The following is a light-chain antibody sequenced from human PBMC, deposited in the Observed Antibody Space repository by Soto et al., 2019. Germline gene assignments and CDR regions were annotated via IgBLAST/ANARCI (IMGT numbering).Light chain of an antibody. CDR1: SSNTGKNY. Sequence: QSVLTQPPSVSAAPGQKVTISCSGGSSNTGKNYVSWYQQFPGTAPKLLIYDNDKRPSGIPDRFSASKSGTSATLGITGLQTGDEAHYYCGTWDSSLSVVLFGGGTKVTVL. CDR3: GTWDSSLSVVL. V-gene: IGLV1-51*01. J-gene: IGLJ2*01. CDR2: DND.